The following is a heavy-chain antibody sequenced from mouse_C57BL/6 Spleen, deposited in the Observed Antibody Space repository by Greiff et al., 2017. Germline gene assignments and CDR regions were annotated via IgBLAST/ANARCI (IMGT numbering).Heavy chain of an antibody. D-gene: IGHD1-1*01. J-gene: IGHJ1*03. Sequence: VQLQQSGPELVKPGASVKISCKASGYSFTDYNMNWVKQSNGKSLEWIGVINPNYGTTNYNQKFKGKATLTVDQSSSTAYRQLNSLTSEDAAVYYCARGYYYGRYWYFDVWGTGTTGTVSS. CDR1: GYSFTDYN. CDR3: ARGYYYGRYWYFDV. V-gene: IGHV1-39*01. CDR2: INPNYGTT.